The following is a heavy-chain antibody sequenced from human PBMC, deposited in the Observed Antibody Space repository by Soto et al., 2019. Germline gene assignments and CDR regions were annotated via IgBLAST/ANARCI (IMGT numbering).Heavy chain of an antibody. CDR3: ARVLIAVAGTFGYYGMDV. D-gene: IGHD6-19*01. CDR1: GYTFTGYY. J-gene: IGHJ6*02. Sequence: ASVKVSCKASGYTFTGYYMHWVRQAPGQGLEWMGWINPNSGGTNYAQKFQGWVTMTRDTSISTAYMELSRLRSDDTAVYYCARVLIAVAGTFGYYGMDVWGQGTTVTVSS. V-gene: IGHV1-2*04. CDR2: INPNSGGT.